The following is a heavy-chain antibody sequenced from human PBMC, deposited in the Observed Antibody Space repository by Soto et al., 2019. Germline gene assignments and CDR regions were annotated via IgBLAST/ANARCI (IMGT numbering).Heavy chain of an antibody. CDR3: ASLRTYYYDSSGS. D-gene: IGHD3-22*01. CDR2: IIPIFGTA. CDR1: GGTFSSYA. Sequence: SVKVSCKASGGTFSSYAISWVRQAPGQGLEWMGGIIPIFGTANYAQKFQGRVTITADESTSTAYMELSSLRSEDTAVYYCASLRTYYYDSSGSWGQGTLVTVPQ. J-gene: IGHJ5*02. V-gene: IGHV1-69*13.